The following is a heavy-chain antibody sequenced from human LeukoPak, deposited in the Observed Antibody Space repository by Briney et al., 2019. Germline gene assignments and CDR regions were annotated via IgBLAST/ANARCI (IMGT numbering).Heavy chain of an antibody. CDR3: ARDHNYAFDN. Sequence: QTGGSLRLSCAASGFTFSSYSMNWVRQAPGKGLEWISYIGIDSGNTKYADSVRGRFTIPADKAKNSLYLQMNSLRVEDTAVYYCARDHNYAFDNWGQGTLVSVAS. V-gene: IGHV3-48*01. CDR2: IGIDSGNT. D-gene: IGHD1-1*01. CDR1: GFTFSSYS. J-gene: IGHJ4*02.